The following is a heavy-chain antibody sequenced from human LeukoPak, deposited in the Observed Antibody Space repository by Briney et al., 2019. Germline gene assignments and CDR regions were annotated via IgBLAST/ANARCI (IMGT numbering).Heavy chain of an antibody. J-gene: IGHJ3*02. CDR1: EFTFSTYW. CDR2: IKQDGSEI. D-gene: IGHD3-3*01. Sequence: PGGSLRLSCAASEFTFSTYWMRWVRQAPGKGLEWVATIKQDGSEIYYVDSVKGRFTISRDNAKSSLHLQMNSLRAEDTAVYYCARDRRFFDIWGQGTMVTVSS. CDR3: ARDRRFFDI. V-gene: IGHV3-7*01.